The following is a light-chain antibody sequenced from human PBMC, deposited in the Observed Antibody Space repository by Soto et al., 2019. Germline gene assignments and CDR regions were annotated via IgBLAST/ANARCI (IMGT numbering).Light chain of an antibody. CDR2: AVS. V-gene: IGLV2-14*01. J-gene: IGLJ2*01. CDR1: SSDVGGYSH. CDR3: CSYTSLSTVV. Sequence: QSALTQPASVSGSPGQSITISCTGTSSDVGGYSHVSWYQHSPGKAPKLILFAVSDRPSGVSHRFSGSKSGNTASLTISGLQAEDEAYYYCCSYTSLSTVVFGGGTKLTVL.